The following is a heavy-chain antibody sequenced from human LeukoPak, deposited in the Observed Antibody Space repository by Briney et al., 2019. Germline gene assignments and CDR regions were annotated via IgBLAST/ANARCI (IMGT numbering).Heavy chain of an antibody. CDR3: ARGRVSYYYYMDV. CDR1: GFSFSSYA. D-gene: IGHD2-8*01. V-gene: IGHV3-53*01. J-gene: IGHJ6*03. CDR2: IYSGGST. Sequence: GGSLRLSCAASGFSFSSYAMHWVRQAPGKGLEWVSVIYSGGSTYYADSVKGRFTISRDNSKNTLYLQMNSLRAEDTAVYYCARGRVSYYYYMDVWGKGTTVTVSS.